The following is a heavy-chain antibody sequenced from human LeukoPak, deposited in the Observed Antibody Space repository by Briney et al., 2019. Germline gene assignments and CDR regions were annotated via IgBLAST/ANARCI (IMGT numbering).Heavy chain of an antibody. V-gene: IGHV1-69*01. J-gene: IGHJ4*02. D-gene: IGHD6-13*01. CDR1: GGTFSSYA. Sequence: SVKVSCKASGGTFSSYAISWVRQAPGQGLEWMGGIIPIFGTANYAQKFQGRVTITADESTSTAYLELSSLRSEDTAVYYCARAGIAAAGTLDYGGQGTLVTVSS. CDR2: IIPIFGTA. CDR3: ARAGIAAAGTLDY.